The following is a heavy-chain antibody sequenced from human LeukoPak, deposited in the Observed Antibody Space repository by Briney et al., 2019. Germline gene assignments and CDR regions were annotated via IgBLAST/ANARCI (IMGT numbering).Heavy chain of an antibody. CDR1: GFTFSSYA. V-gene: IGHV3-23*01. Sequence: GGSLRLSCAASGFTFSSYAMSWVRQAPGEGLEWVSAISDSGGSTSYADSVKGRFTISRDNSMNTLYLQMNSLRAEDTAVYYCAQPLPRSPETAAARAFGNWGQGSLVTVSS. J-gene: IGHJ4*02. D-gene: IGHD6-13*01. CDR2: ISDSGGST. CDR3: AQPLPRSPETAAARAFGN.